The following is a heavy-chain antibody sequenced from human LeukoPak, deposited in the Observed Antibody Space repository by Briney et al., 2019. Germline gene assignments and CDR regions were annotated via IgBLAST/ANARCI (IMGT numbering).Heavy chain of an antibody. Sequence: SETLSLTCTVSGGSISSSYWSWIRQPPGKGLEGIGYIHYSGSSDYNPSLKSPVTISLDTSKSQFSLKLSSVTAADTAVYYCARGNYASTTYRVYYFDSWGQGTLVTVSS. J-gene: IGHJ4*02. CDR3: ARGNYASTTYRVYYFDS. D-gene: IGHD3-22*01. V-gene: IGHV4-59*01. CDR1: GGSISSSY. CDR2: IHYSGSS.